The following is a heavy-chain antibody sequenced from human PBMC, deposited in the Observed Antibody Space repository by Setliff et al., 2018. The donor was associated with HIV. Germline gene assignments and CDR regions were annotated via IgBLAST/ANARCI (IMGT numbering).Heavy chain of an antibody. CDR2: ISSSSSYI. D-gene: IGHD6-13*01. CDR1: GFTFSSYS. V-gene: IGHV3-21*01. CDR3: ARGNQQLVFDY. J-gene: IGHJ4*02. Sequence: GGSLRLSCAASGFTFSSYSMNWVRQAPGKGLKWVSSISSSSSYINYADSVKGRFTISRDNAKNSLYLQMNSLRAEDTAVYYCARGNQQLVFDYWGQGTPVTVPQ.